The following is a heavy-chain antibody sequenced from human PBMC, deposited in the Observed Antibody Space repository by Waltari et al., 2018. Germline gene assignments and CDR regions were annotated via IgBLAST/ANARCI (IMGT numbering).Heavy chain of an antibody. CDR3: ARVPRYYDFWSGYSLGAFDI. V-gene: IGHV4-34*01. CDR2: INHSGST. Sequence: QVQLQPWGAGLLKPSETLSLTCAVYGGSFSGYYWSWIRQPPGKGLEWIGEINHSGSTNYNPSLKSRVTISVDTSKNQFSLKLSSVTAADTAVYYCARVPRYYDFWSGYSLGAFDIWGQGTMVTVSS. CDR1: GGSFSGYY. J-gene: IGHJ3*02. D-gene: IGHD3-3*01.